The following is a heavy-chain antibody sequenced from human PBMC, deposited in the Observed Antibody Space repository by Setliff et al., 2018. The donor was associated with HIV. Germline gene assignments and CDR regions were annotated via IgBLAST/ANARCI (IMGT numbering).Heavy chain of an antibody. V-gene: IGHV4-39*07. J-gene: IGHJ6*02. D-gene: IGHD4-17*01. CDR1: GGSISSSSYH. CDR3: ARDWTWGYGGYYYYGMDV. CDR2: IYYSGST. Sequence: PSETLSLTCSVSGGSISSSSYHWGWIRQPPGKGLEWIGSIYYSGSTYYNPSLKSRVTISVETSKNQFSLKLSSVTAADTAVYYCARDWTWGYGGYYYYGMDVWGQGTTVTVSS.